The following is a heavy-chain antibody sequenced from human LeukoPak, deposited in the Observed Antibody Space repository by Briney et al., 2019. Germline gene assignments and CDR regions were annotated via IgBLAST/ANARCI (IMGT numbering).Heavy chain of an antibody. V-gene: IGHV3-21*01. J-gene: IGHJ5*02. Sequence: GGSLRLSCAASGFTFSSYSMNWVRQAPGKVLEWVSSISSSSSYIYYADSVKGRFTISRDNSKNTLYLQMNSLRAEDTAVYYCAREPLAFGGVIVRGNWFDPWGQGTLVTVSS. CDR3: AREPLAFGGVIVRGNWFDP. CDR1: GFTFSSYS. D-gene: IGHD3-16*02. CDR2: ISSSSSYI.